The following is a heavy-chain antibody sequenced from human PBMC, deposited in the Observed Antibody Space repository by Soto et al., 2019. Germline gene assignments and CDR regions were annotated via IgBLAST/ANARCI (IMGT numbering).Heavy chain of an antibody. V-gene: IGHV4-30-2*01. CDR2: IYQSGST. Sequence: PSETLSLTCAVSGGSISSGGYSWNWIRQPPGKGLEWIGYIYQSGSTYYNPSLKSRVTISVDRSKNQFSLRLTSVTAADTAGYYCASGPYEYLQHWGQGALVTVSS. CDR1: GGSISSGGYS. J-gene: IGHJ1*01. CDR3: ASGPYEYLQH.